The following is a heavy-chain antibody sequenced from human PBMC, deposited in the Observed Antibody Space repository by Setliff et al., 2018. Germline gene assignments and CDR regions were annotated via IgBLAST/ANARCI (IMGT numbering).Heavy chain of an antibody. CDR2: IFGGGTST. Sequence: PGGSLRLSCAASGFTFSNYAVSWVRQAPGMGLEWVSTIFGGGTSTYYADSAKGRFTISRHNSKNTLYLQMNGLRAEDSALYYCAKDPNGDFFGAFDTWGQGALVTVSS. V-gene: IGHV3-23*05. CDR3: AKDPNGDFFGAFDT. CDR1: GFTFSNYA. J-gene: IGHJ5*02. D-gene: IGHD4-17*01.